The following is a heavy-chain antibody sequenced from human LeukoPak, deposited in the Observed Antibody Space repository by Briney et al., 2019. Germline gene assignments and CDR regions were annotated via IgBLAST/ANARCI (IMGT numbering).Heavy chain of an antibody. J-gene: IGHJ4*02. CDR3: ARSHYGDYGDY. D-gene: IGHD4-17*01. Sequence: PSETLSLTCAVYGGSFSGYYWSWIRQPPGKGLERIGEINHSGSTNYNPSLKSRVTISVDTSKNQFSLKLSSVTAADTAVYYCARSHYGDYGDYWGQGTLVTVSS. CDR2: INHSGST. CDR1: GGSFSGYY. V-gene: IGHV4-34*01.